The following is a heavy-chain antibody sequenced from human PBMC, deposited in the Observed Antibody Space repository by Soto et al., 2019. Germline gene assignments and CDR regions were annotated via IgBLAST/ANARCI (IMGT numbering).Heavy chain of an antibody. V-gene: IGHV1-69*12. J-gene: IGHJ4*02. CDR1: GGTFSSYA. Sequence: QVQLVQSGAEVKKPGSSVKVSCKASGGTFSSYAISWVQQAPGQGLEWMGGIIPIFGTANYAQKFQGRVTITADESTSTAYMELSSLRSEDTAVYYCHTFKQQLVRNVDYWGQGTLVTVSS. D-gene: IGHD6-13*01. CDR2: IIPIFGTA. CDR3: HTFKQQLVRNVDY.